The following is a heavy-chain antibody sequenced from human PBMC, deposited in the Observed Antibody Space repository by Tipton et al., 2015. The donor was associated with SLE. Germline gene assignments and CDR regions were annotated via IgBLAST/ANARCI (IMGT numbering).Heavy chain of an antibody. D-gene: IGHD2-8*01. J-gene: IGHJ5*02. CDR1: GFTFSSYW. CDR3: ARDDETNSAWYNWLDP. CDR2: INSDGSST. Sequence: GSLRLSCAASGFTFSSYWMHWVRQAPGKGLVWVSRINSDGSSTSYADSVKGRFTISRDNAKNTVYLQMTTLSVEDTAVYYCARDDETNSAWYNWLDPWGQGTLVTVSS. V-gene: IGHV3-74*01.